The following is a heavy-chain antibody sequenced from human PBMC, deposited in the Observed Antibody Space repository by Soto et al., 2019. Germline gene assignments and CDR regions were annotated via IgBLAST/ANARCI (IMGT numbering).Heavy chain of an antibody. J-gene: IGHJ6*02. CDR2: IYYSGST. D-gene: IGHD3-22*01. Sequence: PSETLSLTCTVSGGSISSYYWSWIRQPPGKELEWIGYIYYSGSTNYNPSLKSRVTISVDTSKNQFSLKLSSVTAADTAVYYCARAIFVYDSSGYYYYYGMDVWGQGTTVTVSS. CDR1: GGSISSYY. V-gene: IGHV4-59*01. CDR3: ARAIFVYDSSGYYYYYGMDV.